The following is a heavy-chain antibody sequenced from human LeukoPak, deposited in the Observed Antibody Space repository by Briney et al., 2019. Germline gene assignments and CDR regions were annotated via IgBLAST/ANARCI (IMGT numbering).Heavy chain of an antibody. D-gene: IGHD6-13*01. V-gene: IGHV1-46*01. CDR2: INPSGDST. Sequence: ASVKISCKASGYTFTSNHIHCVRQAPGQGLEWMGVINPSGDSTSYAQKFQGRVTMTRDTSTSTVYMELSSLRSEDTAIYYCAKLAASETGEGSWGQGTLVTVSS. CDR3: AKLAASETGEGS. CDR1: GYTFTSNH. J-gene: IGHJ5*02.